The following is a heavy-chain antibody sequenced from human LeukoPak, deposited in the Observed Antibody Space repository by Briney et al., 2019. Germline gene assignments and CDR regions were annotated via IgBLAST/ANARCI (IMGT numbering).Heavy chain of an antibody. J-gene: IGHJ5*02. CDR3: ARELIAAATNWFDP. Sequence: SETLSLTCTVSGGSISSGDYYWSWIRQPPGKGLEWIGYIYYSGSTYYNPSLKSRVTISVDTSKNRFSLKLSSVTAADTAVYYCARELIAAATNWFDPWGQGTLVTVSS. CDR1: GGSISSGDYY. CDR2: IYYSGST. V-gene: IGHV4-30-4*08. D-gene: IGHD6-13*01.